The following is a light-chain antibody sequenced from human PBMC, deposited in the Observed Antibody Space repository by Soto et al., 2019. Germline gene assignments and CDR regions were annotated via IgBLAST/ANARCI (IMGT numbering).Light chain of an antibody. J-gene: IGKJ1*01. V-gene: IGKV3-15*01. CDR2: GAS. CDR1: QSVSSN. CDR3: QQYNNWAWT. Sequence: EIVMTQSPATLSVSPGERATLSCWASQSVSSNLAWYQRKPGQAPRLLIYGASTSATGMPVRFSGSGSGTEFTLTISSLQSEDFAVYSCQQYNNWAWTFGQGTK.